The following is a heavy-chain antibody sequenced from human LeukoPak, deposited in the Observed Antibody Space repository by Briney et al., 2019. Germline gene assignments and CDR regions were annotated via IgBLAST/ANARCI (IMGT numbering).Heavy chain of an antibody. CDR2: IYHSETT. CDR3: GRPNPDSSGYYGSFDP. D-gene: IGHD3-22*01. CDR1: GGSFSGYY. Sequence: PSETLSLTCAVYGGSFSGYYWSRIRQPPGKELEWIGSIYHSETTYYNPSLKSRVIISVDTSKNQFSLKLNSVTAADTAVYYCGRPNPDSSGYYGSFDPWGQGILVTVSS. J-gene: IGHJ5*02. V-gene: IGHV4-34*01.